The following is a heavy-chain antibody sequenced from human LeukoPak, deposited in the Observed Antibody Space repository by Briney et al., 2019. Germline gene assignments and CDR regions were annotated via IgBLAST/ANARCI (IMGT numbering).Heavy chain of an antibody. J-gene: IGHJ5*02. Sequence: GSLRLSCAASGFTFSSYAMTWVRQAPGKGLEWIGEINHSGSTNYNPSLKSRVTISVDTSKNQFSLKLSSVTAADTAVYYCARGAEDDYDSSGYYFSWGQGTLVTVSS. CDR2: INHSGST. D-gene: IGHD3-22*01. CDR1: GFTFSSYA. V-gene: IGHV4-34*01. CDR3: ARGAEDDYDSSGYYFS.